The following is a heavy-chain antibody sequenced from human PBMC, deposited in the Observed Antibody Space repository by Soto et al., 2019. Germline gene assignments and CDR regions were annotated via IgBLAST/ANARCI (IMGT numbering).Heavy chain of an antibody. V-gene: IGHV1-8*01. CDR1: GYTFTSYD. D-gene: IGHD6-19*01. Sequence: ASVKVSCTASGYTFTSYDINWVRQATGQGLEWMGWMNPNSGNTGYAQKFQGRVTMTRNTSISTAYMELSSLRSEDTAVYYCARAIAVAGPSDFYYYYGMDVWGQGTTVTVSS. J-gene: IGHJ6*02. CDR3: ARAIAVAGPSDFYYYYGMDV. CDR2: MNPNSGNT.